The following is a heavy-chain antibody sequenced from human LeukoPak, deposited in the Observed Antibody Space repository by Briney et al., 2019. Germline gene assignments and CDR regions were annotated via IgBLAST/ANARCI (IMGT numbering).Heavy chain of an antibody. D-gene: IGHD5-18*01. Sequence: ASVKVSCKASGYTFTSYDINWVRQATGQGLEWMGWMNPNSGNTGYAQKFQGRVTITRSTSISTAYMELSSLRSEDTAVYYCARHGYSYGYGYYYYMDVWGKGTTVTVSS. CDR3: ARHGYSYGYGYYYYMDV. J-gene: IGHJ6*03. V-gene: IGHV1-8*03. CDR2: MNPNSGNT. CDR1: GYTFTSYD.